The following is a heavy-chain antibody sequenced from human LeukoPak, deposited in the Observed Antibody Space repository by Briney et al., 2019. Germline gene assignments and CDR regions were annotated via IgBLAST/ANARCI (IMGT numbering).Heavy chain of an antibody. CDR2: INHSGST. CDR3: ARGQSKYY. V-gene: IGHV4-34*01. J-gene: IGHJ4*02. D-gene: IGHD5/OR15-5a*01. CDR1: DGSINSYY. Sequence: SETLSLTCSVSDGSINSYYWSWIRQPPGKGLEWIGEINHSGSTNYNPSLKSRVTISVDTSKDQFSLKLSSVTAADTAVYYCARGQSKYYWGQGTLVTVSS.